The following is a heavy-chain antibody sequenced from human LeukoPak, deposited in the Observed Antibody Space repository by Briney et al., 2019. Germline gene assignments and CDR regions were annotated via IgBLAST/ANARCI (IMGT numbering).Heavy chain of an antibody. D-gene: IGHD2-2*01. CDR2: INHSGST. J-gene: IGHJ4*02. CDR1: GGAFSGYY. Sequence: SETLSLTCAVYGGAFSGYYWGWIRQPPGQGLEWIGEINHSGSTNYNPSLKSRVTISVDTSKNQFSLTLSSVTAADTAVYYCAWTVVPAGPPLSWGQGTLVTVSS. CDR3: AWTVVPAGPPLS. V-gene: IGHV4-34*01.